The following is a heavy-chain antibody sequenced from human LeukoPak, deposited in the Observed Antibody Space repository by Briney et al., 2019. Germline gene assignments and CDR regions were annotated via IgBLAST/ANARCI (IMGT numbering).Heavy chain of an antibody. CDR1: GYTFTGYY. D-gene: IGHD1-26*01. CDR2: INPNSGGT. Sequence: ASVKVSCKASGYTFTGYYMHWVRQAPGQGLEWMGWINPNSGGTNYAQKFQGRVTMTRDTSISTAYMELSSLTSDDTAVYFCARAVGAINYLDYWGQGILVTVSS. J-gene: IGHJ4*02. V-gene: IGHV1-2*02. CDR3: ARAVGAINYLDY.